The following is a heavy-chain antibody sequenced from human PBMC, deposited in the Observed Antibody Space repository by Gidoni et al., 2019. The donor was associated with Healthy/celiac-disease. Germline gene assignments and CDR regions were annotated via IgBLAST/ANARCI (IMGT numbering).Heavy chain of an antibody. CDR2: ISSSSSYI. V-gene: IGHV3-21*01. CDR3: AREFEEYYYDSSGYPLFDY. D-gene: IGHD3-22*01. J-gene: IGHJ4*02. CDR1: GFTFSSYS. Sequence: EVQLVESGGGLVKPGGSLRLSCAASGFTFSSYSMNWVRQAPGKGLEWVSSISSSSSYIYYADSVKGRFTISRDNAKNSLYLQMNSLRAEDTAVYYCAREFEEYYYDSSGYPLFDYWGQGTLVTVSS.